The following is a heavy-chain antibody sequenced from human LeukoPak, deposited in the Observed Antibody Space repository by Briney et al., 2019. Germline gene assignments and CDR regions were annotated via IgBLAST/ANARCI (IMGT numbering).Heavy chain of an antibody. D-gene: IGHD3-10*01. J-gene: IGHJ3*02. V-gene: IGHV3-53*01. Sequence: GGSLRLSCAASGFIVSSNYMSWVRQAPGKGLEWVSVIYSGGTTYYADSVKGRFTISRDNSKNTLYLQMNSLRDEDTAVYYCAVLLKTYYYGSGDDTWGQGTMVTVSS. CDR2: IYSGGTT. CDR1: GFIVSSNY. CDR3: AVLLKTYYYGSGDDT.